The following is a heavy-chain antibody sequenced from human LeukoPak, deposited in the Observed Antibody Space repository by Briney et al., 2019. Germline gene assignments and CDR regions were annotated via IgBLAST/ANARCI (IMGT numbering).Heavy chain of an antibody. CDR1: GFTFSDYG. D-gene: IGHD6-19*01. CDR3: ARAYASSGWTFDY. V-gene: IGHV3-30*02. J-gene: IGHJ4*02. Sequence: PGGSLRLSCAASGFTFSDYGMHWVRQAPGKGLEWVALIRYDGSNKYYADSVKGRFTISRDNFKNTLYLQMNSLRAEDTAVYYCARAYASSGWTFDYWGQGTLVTVSS. CDR2: IRYDGSNK.